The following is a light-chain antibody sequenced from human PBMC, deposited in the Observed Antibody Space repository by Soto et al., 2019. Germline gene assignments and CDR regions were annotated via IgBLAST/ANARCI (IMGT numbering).Light chain of an antibody. CDR1: SSDIGAYNY. V-gene: IGLV2-14*01. Sequence: QSALTQPASVSGSPGQSITISCTGTSSDIGAYNYVSWFQQHPGKAPKLMIYDVRNRPSGVSNRFSGSKSANTASLIISGLQAEDEADYYCCSYTTSSTYVFGTGTKVTVL. J-gene: IGLJ1*01. CDR3: CSYTTSSTYV. CDR2: DVR.